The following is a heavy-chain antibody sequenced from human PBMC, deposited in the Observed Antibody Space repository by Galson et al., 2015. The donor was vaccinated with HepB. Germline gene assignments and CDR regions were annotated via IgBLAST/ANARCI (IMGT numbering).Heavy chain of an antibody. CDR1: GGTFSSYA. D-gene: IGHD1-7*01. Sequence: SVKVSCKASGGTFSSYAISWVRQAPGQGLEWMGRIIPILGIANYAQKFQGRVTITADKSTSTAYMELSSLRSEDTAVYYCASPQNWNFQRSYWYFDLWGRGTLVTVSS. V-gene: IGHV1-69*04. CDR3: ASPQNWNFQRSYWYFDL. CDR2: IIPILGIA. J-gene: IGHJ2*01.